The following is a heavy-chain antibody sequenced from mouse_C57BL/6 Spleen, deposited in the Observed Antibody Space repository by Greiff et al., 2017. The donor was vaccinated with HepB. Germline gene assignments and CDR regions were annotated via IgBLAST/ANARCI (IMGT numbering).Heavy chain of an antibody. CDR3: ARGEFSYYFDY. J-gene: IGHJ2*01. V-gene: IGHV1-69*01. CDR2: IDPSDSYT. Sequence: QVQLQQPGAELVMPGASVKLSCKASGYTFTSYWMHWVKQRPGQGLEWIGEIDPSDSYTNYNQKFKGKSTLTVDKSSSTAYMQLSSLTSEDSAVYYCARGEFSYYFDYWGQGTTLTVSS. CDR1: GYTFTSYW.